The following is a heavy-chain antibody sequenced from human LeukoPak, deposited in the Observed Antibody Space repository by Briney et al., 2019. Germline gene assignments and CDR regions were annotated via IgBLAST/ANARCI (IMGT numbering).Heavy chain of an antibody. D-gene: IGHD3-22*01. Sequence: SETLSLTCTVSGASISSYYWSWIRQPPGKGLEWVGDIYYSGSIKYNPSLKSRVTMSVDTSKNQFSLKLSSVTAADTAIYYCARENPSGYYNRPIDYWGQGTLVTVSS. CDR2: IYYSGSI. CDR1: GASISSYY. CDR3: ARENPSGYYNRPIDY. V-gene: IGHV4-59*01. J-gene: IGHJ4*02.